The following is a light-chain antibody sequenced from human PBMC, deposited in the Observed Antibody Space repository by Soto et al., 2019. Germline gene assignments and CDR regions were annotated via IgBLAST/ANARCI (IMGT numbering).Light chain of an antibody. CDR3: SSYTTTSVV. CDR1: SSDVGGYNY. Sequence: QSVLTQPASLSGSPGQSITISCTGTSSDVGGYNYVSWYQQHPGKAPKLMIYDVTNRPSGVSSRFSGSKSGNTASLTISGLQAEDEADYFCSSYTTTSVVFGGGTKLTVL. CDR2: DVT. V-gene: IGLV2-14*03. J-gene: IGLJ3*02.